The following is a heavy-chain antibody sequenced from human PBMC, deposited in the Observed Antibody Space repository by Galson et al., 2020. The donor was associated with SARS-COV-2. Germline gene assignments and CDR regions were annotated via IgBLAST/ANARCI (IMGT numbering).Heavy chain of an antibody. CDR2: IYSSGHT. CDR1: GGSISSRSYS. Sequence: SQTLSLTCTVSGGSISSRSYSWNWVRQPAGKGLEWIGRIYSSGHTNSNPSLRRRLTLSVDMSKNQFSLKLNSVTAADTAVYYCTREGETPTIFNYYDGMDVWGQGTTVTVSS. J-gene: IGHJ6*02. V-gene: IGHV4-61*02. CDR3: TREGETPTIFNYYDGMDV. D-gene: IGHD2-21*01.